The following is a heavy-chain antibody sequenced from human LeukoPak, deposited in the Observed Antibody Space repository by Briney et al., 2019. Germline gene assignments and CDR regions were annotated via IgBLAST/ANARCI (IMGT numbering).Heavy chain of an antibody. V-gene: IGHV3-30*01. D-gene: IGHD6-19*01. CDR1: GFTFSSYA. J-gene: IGHJ6*02. CDR3: AKDGPARAVAGTNYYYGMDV. Sequence: GRSLRLSCAASGFTFSSYAMHWVRQAPGKGLEWVAVISYDGSNKYYADSVKGRFTISRDNSKNTLYLQMNSLRAEDTAVYYCAKDGPARAVAGTNYYYGMDVWGQGTTVTVSS. CDR2: ISYDGSNK.